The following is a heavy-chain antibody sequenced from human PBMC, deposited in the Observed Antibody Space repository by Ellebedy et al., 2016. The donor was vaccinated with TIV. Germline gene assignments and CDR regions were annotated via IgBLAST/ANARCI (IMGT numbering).Heavy chain of an antibody. Sequence: AASVKVSCKASVYTFTGYYMHWVRQPPGKGLEWMGWIKPNSGGTNYAQKFQDRVTMTRDTSISTAYMGLSRLRSDDTAVYYCARGIVATTPYGMDVWGQGTTVTVSS. D-gene: IGHD5-12*01. CDR2: IKPNSGGT. J-gene: IGHJ6*02. V-gene: IGHV1-2*02. CDR1: VYTFTGYY. CDR3: ARGIVATTPYGMDV.